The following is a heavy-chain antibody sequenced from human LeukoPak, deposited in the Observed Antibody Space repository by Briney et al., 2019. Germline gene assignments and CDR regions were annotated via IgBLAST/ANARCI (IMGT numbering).Heavy chain of an antibody. V-gene: IGHV4-59*08. CDR2: IYYSGST. CDR1: GGSISSYY. D-gene: IGHD2-15*01. Sequence: NPSETLSLTCTVSGGSISSYYWSWIRQPPGKGLEWIGYIYYSGSTNYNPSLKSRVTISVDTSKNQFSLKLSSVTAADTAVYYCASTYCSGGSCSTNFDYWGQGTLVTVSS. CDR3: ASTYCSGGSCSTNFDY. J-gene: IGHJ4*02.